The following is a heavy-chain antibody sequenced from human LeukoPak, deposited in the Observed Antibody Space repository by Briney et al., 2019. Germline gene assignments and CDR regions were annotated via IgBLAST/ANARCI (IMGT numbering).Heavy chain of an antibody. V-gene: IGHV1-18*01. CDR3: ARESESYDSSGSTFKY. J-gene: IGHJ4*02. D-gene: IGHD3-22*01. Sequence: ASVKVSCKASGYTFTSYGISWVRQAPGQGLEWMGWISAYNGNTNYAQKLQGRVTMTTDTSTSTAYMELRSLRAEDTAVYYCARESESYDSSGSTFKYWGQGTLVTVSS. CDR1: GYTFTSYG. CDR2: ISAYNGNT.